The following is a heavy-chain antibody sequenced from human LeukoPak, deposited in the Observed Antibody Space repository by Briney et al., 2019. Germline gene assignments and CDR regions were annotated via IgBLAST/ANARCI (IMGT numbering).Heavy chain of an antibody. CDR2: INPSGGTT. CDR1: GYTFTMYY. D-gene: IGHD3-22*01. J-gene: IGHJ5*02. Sequence: ASVNVSCKASGYTFTMYYMHWVRQAPGQGLEWMGIINPSGGTTSYAQKFQGRVTLTRDTSTSTVYMELSSLRSEDTAIYYCARTSGYRNWFDPWGQGTLVIVSS. CDR3: ARTSGYRNWFDP. V-gene: IGHV1-46*01.